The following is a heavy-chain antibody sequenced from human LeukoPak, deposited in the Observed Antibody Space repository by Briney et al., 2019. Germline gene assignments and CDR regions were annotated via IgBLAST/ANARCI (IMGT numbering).Heavy chain of an antibody. CDR3: ARGSADYYDSSGSEGYAFDI. CDR2: INPSGGST. J-gene: IGHJ3*02. CDR1: GYTFTSYY. D-gene: IGHD3-22*01. Sequence: GASVKVSCKASGYTFTSYYMHWVRQAPGQGLEWMGIINPSGGSTSYAQKLQGRVTMTTDTSTSTAYMELRSLRSDDTAVYYCARGSADYYDSSGSEGYAFDIWGQGTMVTVSS. V-gene: IGHV1-46*01.